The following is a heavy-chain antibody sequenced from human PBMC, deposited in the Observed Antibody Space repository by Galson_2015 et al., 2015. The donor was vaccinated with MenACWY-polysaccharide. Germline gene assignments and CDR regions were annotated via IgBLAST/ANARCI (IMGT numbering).Heavy chain of an antibody. CDR1: GFTLRADAVG. Sequence: PALVKPTQTLTLTCTFSGFTLRADAVGVGWYRQPPGKALEWLALNYWDDDKRYSPSLESRLTITKDTSKNQVVLIMTNMDPVDTATYDCAIELYISTPFPPHWGQGTLVTVSS. CDR3: AIELYISTPFPPH. CDR2: NYWDDDK. J-gene: IGHJ4*02. D-gene: IGHD1-7*01. V-gene: IGHV2-5*02.